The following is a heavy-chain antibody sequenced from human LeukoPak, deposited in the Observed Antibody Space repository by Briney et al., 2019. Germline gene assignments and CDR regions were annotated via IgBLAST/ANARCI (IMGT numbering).Heavy chain of an antibody. Sequence: PSETLSLTCAVSGGSISSSNWWSWVRQPPGKGLEWIGEIYHSGSTNYNPSLKSRVTISVDKSKNQFSLKLSSVTAADTAVYYSARFARPGIAVAGTGGSYGMDVWGQGTTVTVSS. D-gene: IGHD6-19*01. CDR1: GGSISSSNW. CDR3: ARFARPGIAVAGTGGSYGMDV. CDR2: IYHSGST. J-gene: IGHJ6*02. V-gene: IGHV4-4*02.